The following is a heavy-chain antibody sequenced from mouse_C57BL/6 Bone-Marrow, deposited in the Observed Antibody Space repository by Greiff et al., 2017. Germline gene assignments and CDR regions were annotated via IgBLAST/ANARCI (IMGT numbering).Heavy chain of an antibody. V-gene: IGHV5-9*01. D-gene: IGHD1-1*01. Sequence: EVHLVESGGGLVKPGGSLKLSCAASGFTFSSYTMSWVRQTPEKRLQWVAALSGGGGNTYYPDSVKGRFPISGDNDKNILYLQMSSLRSEDTALYYCSRQVTTVLATKYFDVWGTGTTVTVSS. CDR1: GFTFSSYT. J-gene: IGHJ1*03. CDR3: SRQVTTVLATKYFDV. CDR2: LSGGGGNT.